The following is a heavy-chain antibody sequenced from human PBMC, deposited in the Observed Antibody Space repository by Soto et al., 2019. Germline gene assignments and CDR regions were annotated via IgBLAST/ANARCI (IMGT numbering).Heavy chain of an antibody. CDR1: GFTFSSYG. Sequence: PGGSLRLSCAASGFTFSSYGMHWVRQAPGKGLEWVAVISYDGSNKYYADSVKGRFTISRDNSKNTLYLQMDSLRAEDTAVYYCAKDYYDSSGYYHFDYCGQGTLVTGSS. CDR2: ISYDGSNK. D-gene: IGHD3-22*01. CDR3: AKDYYDSSGYYHFDY. V-gene: IGHV3-30*18. J-gene: IGHJ4*02.